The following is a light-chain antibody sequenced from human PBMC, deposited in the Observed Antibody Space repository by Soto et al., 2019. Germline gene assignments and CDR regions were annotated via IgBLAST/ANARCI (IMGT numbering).Light chain of an antibody. CDR2: GVS. CDR1: SSDVGGYNF. J-gene: IGLJ2*01. CDR3: SSYAGSNSVV. V-gene: IGLV2-8*01. Sequence: QSALTQPPSASGSPGQSVTISCTGTSSDVGGYNFVSWYQQHPGKSPKLMIYGVSERPSGVPDRFSGSKSGNTASLTVSGLQAEDEADYYCSSYAGSNSVVFGGGTKLTVL.